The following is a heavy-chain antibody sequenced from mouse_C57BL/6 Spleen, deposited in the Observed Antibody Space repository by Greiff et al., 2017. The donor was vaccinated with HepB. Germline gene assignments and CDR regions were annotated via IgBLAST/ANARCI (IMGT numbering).Heavy chain of an antibody. CDR3: ARRDYDNWYFDV. V-gene: IGHV1-26*01. J-gene: IGHJ1*03. CDR2: INPNNGGT. Sequence: EVQLQESGPELVKPGASVKISCKASGYTFTDYYMNWVKQSHGKSLEWIGDINPNNGGTSYNQKFKGKATLTVDKSSSTAYMELRSLTSEDSAVYYCARRDYDNWYFDVWGTGTTVTVSS. CDR1: GYTFTDYY. D-gene: IGHD2-4*01.